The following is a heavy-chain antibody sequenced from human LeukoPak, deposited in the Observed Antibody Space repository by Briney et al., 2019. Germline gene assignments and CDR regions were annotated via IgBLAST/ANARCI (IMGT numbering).Heavy chain of an antibody. CDR2: ISGYGGGR. CDR1: GFTLDVYA. Sequence: TGGSLSLSCAVSGFTLDVYAMHWVRQAPGRGLGWVSFISGYGGGRYYAYSVNGRFTISRDNSKNSLYLQMNSLRTEDTALYYCAKDRRFSVDVWGKGTTVTVSS. D-gene: IGHD3-10*01. J-gene: IGHJ6*04. CDR3: AKDRRFSVDV. V-gene: IGHV3-43*02.